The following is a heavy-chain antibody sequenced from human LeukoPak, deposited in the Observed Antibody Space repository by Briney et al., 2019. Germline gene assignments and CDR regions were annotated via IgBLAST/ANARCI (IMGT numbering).Heavy chain of an antibody. D-gene: IGHD2-21*02. J-gene: IGHJ5*02. CDR3: ARGNHIYGDQSLDT. CDR1: GFSFGAHA. Sequence: GGSLRLSCVGSGFSFGAHAMHWVHQIPGKGLEWVAVTSFDSRSKHYADSVEGRFTISRDNPKKTLYLQMSDLREEDTAMCFCARGNHIYGDQSLDTWGQGTLLTVSS. CDR2: TSFDSRSK. V-gene: IGHV3-30*04.